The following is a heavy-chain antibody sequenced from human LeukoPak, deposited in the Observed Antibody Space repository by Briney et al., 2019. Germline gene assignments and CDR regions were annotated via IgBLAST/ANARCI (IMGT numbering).Heavy chain of an antibody. CDR3: ASLADWYYYDDSGYPLGAFDI. J-gene: IGHJ3*02. D-gene: IGHD3-22*01. CDR2: IYHTGST. V-gene: IGHV4-38-2*02. CDR1: GYSISSGYY. Sequence: SETLSLTCTVSGYSISSGYYWGWIRQPPGKGLEWIGSIYHTGSTKHNPSLKSRVTISVDTSKNQFSLKLTSVSAADTAVYYCASLADWYYYDDSGYPLGAFDIWGQGTMVTVSS.